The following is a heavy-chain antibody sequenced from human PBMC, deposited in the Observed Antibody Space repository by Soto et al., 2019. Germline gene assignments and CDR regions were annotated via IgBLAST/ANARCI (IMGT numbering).Heavy chain of an antibody. CDR1: GYTFTIYY. CDR3: ARVSQPQTPFDY. V-gene: IGHV1-46*01. D-gene: IGHD2-2*01. Sequence: ASVKVSCKASGYTFTIYYTHWVRHAPGQGLEWMGQINPSGGSTSYSQKFQGRVTMTRDTSTSTVYMELSSLRSEDTAVYYCARVSQPQTPFDYWGQGTLVTVSS. J-gene: IGHJ4*02. CDR2: INPSGGST.